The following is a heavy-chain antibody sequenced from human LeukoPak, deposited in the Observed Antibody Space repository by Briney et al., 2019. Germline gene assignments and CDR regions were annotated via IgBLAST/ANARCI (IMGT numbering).Heavy chain of an antibody. CDR2: IYHSGST. Sequence: SETLSLTCAVSGYSISSGYYWGWIRPPPGKGGEWIGSIYHSGSTYYNPSLKSRVTISVDTSKNQFSLKLSSVTAADTAVYYCARHARYYYDSSGYYYFYYFDYWGQGTLVTVSS. CDR3: ARHARYYYDSSGYYYFYYFDY. CDR1: GYSISSGYY. V-gene: IGHV4-38-2*01. J-gene: IGHJ4*02. D-gene: IGHD3-22*01.